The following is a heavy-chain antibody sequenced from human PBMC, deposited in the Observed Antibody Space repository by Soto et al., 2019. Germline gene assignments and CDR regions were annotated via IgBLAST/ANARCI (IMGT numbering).Heavy chain of an antibody. CDR1: GYTFTGYY. Sequence: GASVTVSCKASGYTFTGYYMLWSRQAPRQGREWVGWINPNSGGTNCAQKSQGWVTMNRDTSISTADMELSRLSSDDTAVYYCSRAGVSRGIGVDYWGQGTLVPVSS. D-gene: IGHD3-16*01. CDR2: INPNSGGT. V-gene: IGHV1-2*04. J-gene: IGHJ4*02. CDR3: SRAGVSRGIGVDY.